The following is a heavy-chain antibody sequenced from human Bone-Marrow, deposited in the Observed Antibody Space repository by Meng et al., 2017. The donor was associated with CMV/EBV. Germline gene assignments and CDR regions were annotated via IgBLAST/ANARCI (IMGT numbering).Heavy chain of an antibody. D-gene: IGHD6-13*01. CDR2: ISGSGGST. CDR1: GFTFSSYA. J-gene: IGHJ4*02. V-gene: IGHV3-23*01. CDR3: AKDADLAAAGTSHGYFDY. Sequence: GESLKISCAASGFTFSSYAMSWARQAPGKGLEWVSAISGSGGSTYYADSVKGRFTISRDNSKNTLYLQMNSRRAEDTAVYYCAKDADLAAAGTSHGYFDYWGQGTRVTVSS.